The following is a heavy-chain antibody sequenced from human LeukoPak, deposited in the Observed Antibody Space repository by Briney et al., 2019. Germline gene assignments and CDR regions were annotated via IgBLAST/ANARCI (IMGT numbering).Heavy chain of an antibody. CDR1: GFTFDDYA. D-gene: IGHD3-22*01. CDR3: AKDIWHHYYDSSGYYLTFDY. J-gene: IGHJ4*02. CDR2: ISGDGGST. V-gene: IGHV3-43*02. Sequence: PGGSLRLSCAASGFTFDDYAMHWVRQAPGKGLEWVSLISGDGGSTYYADSVKGRFTISRDNSKNSLYLQMNSLRTEDTALYYCAKDIWHHYYDSSGYYLTFDYWGQGTLVTVSS.